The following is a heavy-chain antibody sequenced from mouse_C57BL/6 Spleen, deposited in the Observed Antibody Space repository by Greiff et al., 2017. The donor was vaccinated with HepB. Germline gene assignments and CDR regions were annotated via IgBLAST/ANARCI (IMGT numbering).Heavy chain of an antibody. V-gene: IGHV1-19*01. Sequence: VQLQQSGPVLVKPGASVKMSCKASGYTFTDYYMNWVKQSHGKSLEWIGVINPYNGGTSYNQKFKGKATLTVDKSSSTAYMELNSLTSEDSAVYYCAREGGYYEYFDVWGTGTTVTVSS. D-gene: IGHD2-3*01. J-gene: IGHJ1*03. CDR1: GYTFTDYY. CDR3: AREGGYYEYFDV. CDR2: INPYNGGT.